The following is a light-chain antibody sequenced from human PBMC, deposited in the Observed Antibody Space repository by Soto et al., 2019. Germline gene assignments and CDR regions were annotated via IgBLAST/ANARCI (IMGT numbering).Light chain of an antibody. CDR3: VLYMGSGISV. CDR1: SGSVSTSYY. CDR2: STN. V-gene: IGLV8-61*01. Sequence: QTVVTQEPSFSVSPGRTVTLTCGLSSGSVSTSYYPSWYQQTPGQAPRTLIYSTNTRSSGVPDRFSGSILGNKAALTITRAQADDESDYYCVLYMGSGISVFGGGTKVTV. J-gene: IGLJ2*01.